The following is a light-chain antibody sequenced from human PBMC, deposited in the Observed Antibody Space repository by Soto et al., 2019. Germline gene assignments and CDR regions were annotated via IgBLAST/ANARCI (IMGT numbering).Light chain of an antibody. V-gene: IGLV1-47*02. CDR3: ASWDDRLGAVI. CDR2: SNN. Sequence: QSVLTQPPSASGTPGQKVFISCSGSSSNIGGTNYAYWYQQLSGAAPKLLMHSNNLRPSGVPERISGSKFGTAASLAISGLRSEDEAVYYCASWDDRLGAVIFGGGTKLTVL. CDR1: SSNIGGTNY. J-gene: IGLJ2*01.